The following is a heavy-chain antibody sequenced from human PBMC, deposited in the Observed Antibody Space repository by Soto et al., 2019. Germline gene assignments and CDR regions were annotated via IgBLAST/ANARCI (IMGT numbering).Heavy chain of an antibody. CDR2: ISYDGSNK. V-gene: IGHV3-30*18. CDR1: GFTFSSYG. D-gene: IGHD6-19*01. CDR3: AKVPGYSSGWYSYYYGMDV. Sequence: QVQLVESGGGVVQPGRSLRLSCAASGFTFSSYGMHWVRQAPGKGLEWVAVISYDGSNKYYADSVKGRFTISRDNSKNKLYLQMNSLRAEDTAVYYCAKVPGYSSGWYSYYYGMDVWGQGTTVTVCS. J-gene: IGHJ6*02.